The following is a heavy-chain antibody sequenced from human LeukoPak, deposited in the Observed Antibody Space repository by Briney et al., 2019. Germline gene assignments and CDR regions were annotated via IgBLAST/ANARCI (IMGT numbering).Heavy chain of an antibody. J-gene: IGHJ4*02. CDR2: ISTYNGNT. Sequence: ASVKVSCKASGYTFPNYGITWVRQAPGQGLEWMGWISTYNGNTNYPQKLQGRVTMTRDTSTSTVYMELSSLRSEDTAVYYCAREIYDSSGYYFDYWGQGTLVTVSS. CDR1: GYTFPNYG. CDR3: AREIYDSSGYYFDY. V-gene: IGHV1-18*01. D-gene: IGHD3-22*01.